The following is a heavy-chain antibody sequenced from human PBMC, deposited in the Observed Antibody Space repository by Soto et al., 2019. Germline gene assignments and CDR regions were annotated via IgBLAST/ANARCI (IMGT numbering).Heavy chain of an antibody. D-gene: IGHD3-3*02. CDR1: GGTFSNSA. J-gene: IGHJ6*02. CDR3: ARDKGRPQLGGNYYYILDV. V-gene: IGHV1-69*12. Sequence: QVQLEQSGAEVRKPGSSVKVSCKSSGGTFSNSAISLLRQAPGQGLEWMGGIMPLFRTPDYAQKFQGRVTVTADESTSTAYMELSGLKSDDTAVYYCARDKGRPQLGGNYYYILDVWGQGTTVTVSS. CDR2: IMPLFRTP.